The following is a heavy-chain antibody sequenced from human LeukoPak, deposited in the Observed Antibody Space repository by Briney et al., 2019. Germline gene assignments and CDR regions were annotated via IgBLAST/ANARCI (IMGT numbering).Heavy chain of an antibody. CDR2: ISSNGSTM. D-gene: IGHD1-26*01. CDR1: GFTFISYE. Sequence: GGSLTLSCAASGFTFISYEVNWVRQAPRKGVAWVSYISSNGSTMYYAESVKGRFTVYRDNAKDSPFLQMNGLRAEDTAVYYCARDSEERSPQNGMDGWGQGTTVTVS. J-gene: IGHJ6*02. CDR3: ARDSEERSPQNGMDG. V-gene: IGHV3-48*03.